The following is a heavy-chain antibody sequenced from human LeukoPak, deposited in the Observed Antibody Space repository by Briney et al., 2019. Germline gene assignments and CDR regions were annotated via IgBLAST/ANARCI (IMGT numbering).Heavy chain of an antibody. Sequence: GGSLRLSCAASGFTFSSYWMSWVRQAPGKGLEWVSNIHHDGTEKYYVDSVKGRFTISRDNAKKSLYLQMDSLRAEDTAVYYCATHGYSELRYFDWSTNEWGQGTLVTVSS. CDR3: ATHGYSELRYFDWSTNE. D-gene: IGHD3-9*01. CDR2: IHHDGTEK. V-gene: IGHV3-7*01. CDR1: GFTFSSYW. J-gene: IGHJ4*02.